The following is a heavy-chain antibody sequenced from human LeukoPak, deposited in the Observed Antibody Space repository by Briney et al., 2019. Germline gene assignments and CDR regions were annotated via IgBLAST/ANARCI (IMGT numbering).Heavy chain of an antibody. CDR1: GYTFTAYY. V-gene: IGHV1-2*06. CDR3: ATFGWSYFFDY. J-gene: IGHJ4*02. CDR2: INPNSGVT. Sequence: ASVKVSCKASGYTFTAYYMHWVRQAPGQGLEWMGRINPNSGVTNYAQKFRGRVTMTRDTSISTAYMELSSLRSDDTAVYYCATFGWSYFFDYWGQGTLVTVSS. D-gene: IGHD2-8*01.